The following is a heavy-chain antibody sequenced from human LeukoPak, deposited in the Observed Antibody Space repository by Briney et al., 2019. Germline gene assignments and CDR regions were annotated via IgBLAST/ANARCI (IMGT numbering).Heavy chain of an antibody. CDR2: IKQDGSEK. CDR3: AKDRGLAVAGNYFDY. V-gene: IGHV3-7*03. J-gene: IGHJ4*02. CDR1: GFTFSSYW. Sequence: GGSLRLSCAASGFTFSSYWMSWVRQAPGKGLEWVANIKQDGSEKYYVDSVKGRFTISRDNAKNSLYLQMNSLRAEDTALYYCAKDRGLAVAGNYFDYWGQGTLVTVSS. D-gene: IGHD6-19*01.